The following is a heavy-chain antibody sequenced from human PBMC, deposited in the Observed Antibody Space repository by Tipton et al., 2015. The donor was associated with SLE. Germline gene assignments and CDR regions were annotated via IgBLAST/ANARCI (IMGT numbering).Heavy chain of an antibody. J-gene: IGHJ4*02. CDR2: IYTSGST. D-gene: IGHD6-19*01. Sequence: TLSLTCSVSGGSISSGRYYWSWIRQPAGKGLEWIGHIYTSGSTNYNPSLKSRVTISVDTSKNQFSLQLSSVTAADTAVYYCARFGSSGCFDYWGQGTLVTVSS. CDR1: GGSISSGRYY. CDR3: ARFGSSGCFDY. V-gene: IGHV4-61*09.